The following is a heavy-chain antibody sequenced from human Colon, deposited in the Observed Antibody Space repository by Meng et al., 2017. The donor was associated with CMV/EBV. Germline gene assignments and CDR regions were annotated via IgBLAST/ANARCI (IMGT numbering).Heavy chain of an antibody. CDR1: RYTFTSGP. Sequence: ISCKASRYTFTSGPIHWMRQAPGKGLEWMGVIIPGDGGTNYAQKFQGRVTMTGDTSTSAVYMELSSLTSEDTAVYFCARNSGSFFNYWGQGTLVTVSS. J-gene: IGHJ4*02. V-gene: IGHV1-46*01. CDR2: IIPGDGGT. D-gene: IGHD1-26*01. CDR3: ARNSGSFFNY.